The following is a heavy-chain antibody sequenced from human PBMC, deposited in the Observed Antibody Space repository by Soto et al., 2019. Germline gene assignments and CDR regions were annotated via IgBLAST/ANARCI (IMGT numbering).Heavy chain of an antibody. CDR2: IYYSGST. V-gene: IGHV4-59*08. Sequence: SETLSLTCTLSGGSISSYYWSWIRQPPGKGLEWIGYIYYSGSTNYNPSLKSRVTISVDTSKNQFSLKLSSVTAADTAVYYCASYSGYDSYYFDYWGQGTLVTVSS. J-gene: IGHJ4*02. CDR1: GGSISSYY. CDR3: ASYSGYDSYYFDY. D-gene: IGHD5-12*01.